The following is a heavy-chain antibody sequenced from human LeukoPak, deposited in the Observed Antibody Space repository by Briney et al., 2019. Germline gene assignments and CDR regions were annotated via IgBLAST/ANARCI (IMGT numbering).Heavy chain of an antibody. CDR2: ISAYNGNT. CDR1: GYTFTSYG. Sequence: ASVKVSCKASGYTFTSYGISWVRQAPGQGLEWMGWISAYNGNTDYAQKLQGRVTMTTDTSTSTAYMELRSLRSDDTAVYYCATRPEEYYYDMYGMDVWGQGTAVTVSS. V-gene: IGHV1-18*01. CDR3: ATRPEEYYYDMYGMDV. D-gene: IGHD3-22*01. J-gene: IGHJ6*02.